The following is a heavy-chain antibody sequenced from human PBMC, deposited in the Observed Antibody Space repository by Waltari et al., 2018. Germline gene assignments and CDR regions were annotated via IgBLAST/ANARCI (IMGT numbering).Heavy chain of an antibody. CDR3: ARPGTGTVGGWELHDAFDI. CDR1: GGSISSSSYY. CDR2: IYYSGST. D-gene: IGHD1-26*01. V-gene: IGHV4-39*01. Sequence: QLQLQESGPGLVKPSETLSLTCTVSGGSISSSSYYWGWIRQPPGKGLEGIGSIYYSGSTYYNPSLKSRVTISVDTSKNQFSLKLSSVTAADTAVYYCARPGTGTVGGWELHDAFDIWGQGTMVTVSS. J-gene: IGHJ3*02.